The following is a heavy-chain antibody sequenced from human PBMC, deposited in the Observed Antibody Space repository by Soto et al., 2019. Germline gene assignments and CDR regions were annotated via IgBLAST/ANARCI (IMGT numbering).Heavy chain of an antibody. CDR1: GGSFSGYY. CDR3: ARGPIRGAHVVKRNYDILTGYYCFDY. CDR2: INHSGST. D-gene: IGHD3-9*01. Sequence: SETLSLTCAVYGGSFSGYYWSWIRQPPGKGLEWIGEINHSGSTNYNPSLKSRVTISVDTSKNQFSLKLSSVTAADTALYYCARGPIRGAHVVKRNYDILTGYYCFDYWGQGTLVTVSS. J-gene: IGHJ4*02. V-gene: IGHV4-34*01.